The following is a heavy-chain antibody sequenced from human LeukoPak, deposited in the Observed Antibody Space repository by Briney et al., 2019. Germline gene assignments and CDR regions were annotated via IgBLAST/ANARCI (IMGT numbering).Heavy chain of an antibody. J-gene: IGHJ6*03. CDR2: INHSGST. V-gene: IGHV4-38-2*02. D-gene: IGHD4-11*01. CDR1: NYSISSGYY. CDR3: ARASNQAEERPSGYYYMDV. Sequence: PSETLSLTCTVSNYSISSGYYWGWIRQPPGKGLEWIGEINHSGSTNYNPSLKSRVTISVDTSKNQFSLKLSSVTAADTAVYYCARASNQAEERPSGYYYMDVWGKGTTVTISS.